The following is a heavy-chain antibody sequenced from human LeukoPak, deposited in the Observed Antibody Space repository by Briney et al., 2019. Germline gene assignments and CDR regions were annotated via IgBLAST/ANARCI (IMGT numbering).Heavy chain of an antibody. J-gene: IGHJ4*02. CDR3: ATSKGYSYGYIDY. D-gene: IGHD5-18*01. V-gene: IGHV4-30-2*01. CDR1: GGSISSGGYY. CDR2: INHSGST. Sequence: SQTLSLTCAVSGGSISSGGYYWSWIRQPPGKGLEWIGEINHSGSTNYNPSLKSRVTISVDTSKNQFSLKLSSVTAADTAVYYCATSKGYSYGYIDYWGQGTLVTVSS.